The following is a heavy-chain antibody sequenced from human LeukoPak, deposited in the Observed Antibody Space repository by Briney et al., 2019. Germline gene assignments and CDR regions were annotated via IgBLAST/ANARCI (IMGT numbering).Heavy chain of an antibody. CDR1: GFTVSSNY. D-gene: IGHD3-22*01. CDR2: IYSGGST. J-gene: IGHJ4*02. CDR3: AKQTRYDSPAGGRGFDY. Sequence: GGSLRLSCAASGFTVSSNYMSWVRQAPGKRLEWVSVIYSGGSTYYADSVKGRFTISRDNSKNTLYLEMNSLRAEDTAVYYWAKQTRYDSPAGGRGFDYWRQGTLVTVSS. V-gene: IGHV3-66*04.